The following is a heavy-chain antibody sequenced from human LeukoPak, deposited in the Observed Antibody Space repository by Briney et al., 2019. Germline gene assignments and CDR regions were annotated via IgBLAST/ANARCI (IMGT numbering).Heavy chain of an antibody. J-gene: IGHJ4*02. D-gene: IGHD3-22*01. CDR2: IESKTDGGTT. Sequence: GGSLRLSCAASGFTFSNAWMSWVRQAPGKGLEWVGRIESKTDGGTTDYAAPVKGRFTISRDDSKNTLYLQMSGLKTEDTAVYYCTTDLGFYDSSGFYAYYFDYWGQGTLVTVSS. CDR3: TTDLGFYDSSGFYAYYFDY. CDR1: GFTFSNAW. V-gene: IGHV3-15*04.